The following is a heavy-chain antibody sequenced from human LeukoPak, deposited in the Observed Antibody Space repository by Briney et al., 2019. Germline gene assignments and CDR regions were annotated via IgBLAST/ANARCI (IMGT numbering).Heavy chain of an antibody. Sequence: GGSLRLSCAASGFTFSSYSMNWVRQAPGKGLEWVSYISSSSSTIYYADSVKGRFTISRDNAKNSLYLQMNSLRAEDTAVYYCAATRGSKREPYIHDAFDIWGQGTMVTVSS. CDR2: ISSSSSTI. CDR1: GFTFSSYS. V-gene: IGHV3-48*01. CDR3: AATRGSKREPYIHDAFDI. D-gene: IGHD1-26*01. J-gene: IGHJ3*02.